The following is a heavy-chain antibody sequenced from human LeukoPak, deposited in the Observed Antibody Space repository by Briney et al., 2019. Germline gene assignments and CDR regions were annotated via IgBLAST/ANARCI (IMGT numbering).Heavy chain of an antibody. V-gene: IGHV3-23*01. J-gene: IGHJ4*02. D-gene: IGHD3-9*01. Sequence: GGSLRLSCAASGFTFSSYAMSWVRQAPGKGRSGVSAISGSGGSTYYADSVKGRFTISRDNSKNTLYLQMNSLRAEDTAVYYCAKDRYDILTVFDYWGQGTLVTVSS. CDR2: ISGSGGST. CDR1: GFTFSSYA. CDR3: AKDRYDILTVFDY.